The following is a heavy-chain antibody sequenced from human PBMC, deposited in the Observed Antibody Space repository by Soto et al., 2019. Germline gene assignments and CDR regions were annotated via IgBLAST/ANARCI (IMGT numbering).Heavy chain of an antibody. CDR3: AHAYGGRSLF. CDR1: GFSLTTDRVG. CDR2: IYWDDSK. J-gene: IGHJ4*02. Sequence: QITLKESGPTLVKPTQTLTLTCTFSGFSLTTDRVGVGWIRQPPGEALEWLAVIYWDDSKTYRPSLESRLTITKDTAKTQVALTMTNMDSLDTATYYCAHAYGGRSLFWGQGTLVPVSS. D-gene: IGHD1-26*01. V-gene: IGHV2-5*02.